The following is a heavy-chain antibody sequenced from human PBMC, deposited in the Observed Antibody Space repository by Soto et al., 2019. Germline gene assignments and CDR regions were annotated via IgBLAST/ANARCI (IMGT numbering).Heavy chain of an antibody. V-gene: IGHV3-21*01. CDR1: GFTFSSYS. Sequence: EVQLVESGGGLVKPGGSLRLSCAASGFTFSSYSMNWVRQAPGKGLEWVSSISSSTSYIYYADSVKGRFTISRDNAKNPIDLQMNSLRAEDTAVYYCARMGSVTTFSWSDYYYGMDVWGQGTTVTVSS. J-gene: IGHJ6*02. CDR3: ARMGSVTTFSWSDYYYGMDV. CDR2: ISSSTSYI. D-gene: IGHD4-17*01.